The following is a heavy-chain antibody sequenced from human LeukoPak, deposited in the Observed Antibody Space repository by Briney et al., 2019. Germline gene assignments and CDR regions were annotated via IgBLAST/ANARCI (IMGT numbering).Heavy chain of an antibody. CDR1: GYTFTSYA. J-gene: IGHJ4*02. CDR3: ARGLLTTVTAFDY. CDR2: IIPIFGTA. Sequence: SVKVSCKASGYTFTSYAISWVRQAPGQGLEWMGGIIPIFGTANYAQKFQGRVTITADESTSTAYMELSSLRSEDTAVYYCARGLLTTVTAFDYWGQGTLVTVSS. D-gene: IGHD4-17*01. V-gene: IGHV1-69*13.